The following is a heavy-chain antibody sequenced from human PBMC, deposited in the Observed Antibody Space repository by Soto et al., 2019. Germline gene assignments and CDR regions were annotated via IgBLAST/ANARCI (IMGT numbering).Heavy chain of an antibody. CDR2: INAGNGNT. Sequence: ASVKVSCKASGYTFTSYAMHWVRQAPGQRLEWMGWINAGNGNTKYSQKFQGRVTITADESTSTAYMELSSLRSEDTAVYYCAIWSGTATDYWGQGTLVTVSS. CDR1: GYTFTSYA. CDR3: AIWSGTATDY. D-gene: IGHD3-3*01. J-gene: IGHJ4*02. V-gene: IGHV1-3*01.